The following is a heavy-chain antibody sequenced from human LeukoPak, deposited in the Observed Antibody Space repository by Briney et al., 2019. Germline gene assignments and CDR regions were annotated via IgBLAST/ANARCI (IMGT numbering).Heavy chain of an antibody. CDR3: ATTGSIPTIRWFDP. CDR1: GYTFINYG. CDR2: IIPIFGAA. V-gene: IGHV1-69*13. J-gene: IGHJ5*02. D-gene: IGHD2-15*01. Sequence: GASVKVSCKASGYTFINYGISWVRQAPGQGLEWMGGIIPIFGAANYAQKFQGRVTITADESTSTAYMELSSLRSEDTAVYYCATTGSIPTIRWFDPWGQGTLVTVSS.